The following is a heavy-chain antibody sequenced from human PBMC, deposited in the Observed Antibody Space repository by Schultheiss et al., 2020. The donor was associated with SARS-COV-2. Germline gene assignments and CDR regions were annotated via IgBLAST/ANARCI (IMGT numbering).Heavy chain of an antibody. CDR1: GFTFSSYA. CDR2: ISYDGSNK. CDR3: ARLRFRDLWFDP. Sequence: GGSLRLSCAASGFTFSSYAMHWVRQAPGKGLEWVAVISYDGSNKYYADSVKGRFTISRDNSKNTLYLQMNSLRAEDTAVYYCARLRFRDLWFDPWGQGTLVTVSS. J-gene: IGHJ5*02. V-gene: IGHV3-30-3*01. D-gene: IGHD3-10*01.